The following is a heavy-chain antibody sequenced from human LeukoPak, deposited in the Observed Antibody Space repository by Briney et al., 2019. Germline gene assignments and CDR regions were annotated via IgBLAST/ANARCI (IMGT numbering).Heavy chain of an antibody. J-gene: IGHJ4*02. Sequence: GGSLRLSCAASGFTFSSYAMSWVRQAPGKGLEWVSAISGSGGSTYYADSVKGRFTISRDNSKNTLYLQMNSLRAEDTAVYYCAKAVYYYGSGSYSDYWGQGTLVTVSS. D-gene: IGHD3-10*01. CDR3: AKAVYYYGSGSYSDY. CDR2: ISGSGGST. CDR1: GFTFSSYA. V-gene: IGHV3-23*01.